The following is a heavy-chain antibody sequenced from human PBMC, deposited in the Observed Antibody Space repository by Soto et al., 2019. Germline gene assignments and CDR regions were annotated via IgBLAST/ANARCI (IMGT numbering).Heavy chain of an antibody. CDR3: ASGRSIEFGLDV. Sequence: EVQLLESGGDLLQPGGSLRLSCVASGFTFSDYVMSWVRQVPGKGLEWVSSISDGGERTDYRDSVRGRFTISRDNARFTLHLQMTSRRVHETAMYFCASGRSIEFGLDVWGQGTTVTV. D-gene: IGHD3-3*02. CDR1: GFTFSDYV. CDR2: ISDGGERT. V-gene: IGHV3-23*01. J-gene: IGHJ6*02.